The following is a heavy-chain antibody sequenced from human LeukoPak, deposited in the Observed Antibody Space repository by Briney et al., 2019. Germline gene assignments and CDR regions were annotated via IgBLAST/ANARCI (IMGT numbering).Heavy chain of an antibody. CDR2: ISSSSSYI. Sequence: PGRSLRLSCAASGFTFSSYSMNWVRQAPGKGLEWVSSISSSSSYIYYADSVKGRFTISRDNAKNSLYLQMNSLRAEDTAVYYCARDRVVYGVVVPFDYWGQGTLVTVSS. D-gene: IGHD2-2*01. V-gene: IGHV3-21*01. CDR1: GFTFSSYS. CDR3: ARDRVVYGVVVPFDY. J-gene: IGHJ4*02.